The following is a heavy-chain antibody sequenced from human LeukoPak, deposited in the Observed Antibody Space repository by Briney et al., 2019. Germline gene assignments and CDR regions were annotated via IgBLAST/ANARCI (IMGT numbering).Heavy chain of an antibody. J-gene: IGHJ4*02. V-gene: IGHV7-4-1*02. CDR2: INTNTGNP. D-gene: IGHD2-21*02. Sequence: GASVKVSCKASGYTFTSYAMNWVRQAPGQGLEWMGWINTNTGNPTYAQGFTGRFVFSLDTSVSTAYLQISSLKAEDTAVYCARVVGCGGDCYSGISDYWDQGTRVTVSS. CDR1: GYTFTSYA. CDR3: ARVVGCGGDCYSGISDY.